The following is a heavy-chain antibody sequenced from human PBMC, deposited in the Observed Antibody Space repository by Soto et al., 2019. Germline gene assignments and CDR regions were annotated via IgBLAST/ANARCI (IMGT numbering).Heavy chain of an antibody. Sequence: GGSLRLSCAASGFTFSSYAMSWVRHAPGKGLEWVSAISGSGGSTYYADSVKGRFTISRDNSKNTRYLQMNSLTADYTAINYFVKGGGMVGTTARWFDHWGQGTLVTVSS. J-gene: IGHJ5*02. V-gene: IGHV3-23*01. D-gene: IGHD1-7*01. CDR1: GFTFSSYA. CDR3: VKGGGMVGTTARWFDH. CDR2: ISGSGGST.